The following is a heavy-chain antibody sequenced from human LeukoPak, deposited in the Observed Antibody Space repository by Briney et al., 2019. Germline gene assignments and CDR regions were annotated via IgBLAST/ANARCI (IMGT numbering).Heavy chain of an antibody. CDR3: AKDYGLMGELPTRYYYYGMDV. CDR1: GFTFSSYG. Sequence: GRSLRLSCAASGFTFSSYGMHWVRQAPGKGLGWVAVISYDGSNKYYADSVKGRFTISRDNSKNTLYLQMNSLRAEDTAVYYCAKDYGLMGELPTRYYYYGMDVWGQGTTVTVSS. CDR2: ISYDGSNK. J-gene: IGHJ6*02. V-gene: IGHV3-30*18. D-gene: IGHD1-26*01.